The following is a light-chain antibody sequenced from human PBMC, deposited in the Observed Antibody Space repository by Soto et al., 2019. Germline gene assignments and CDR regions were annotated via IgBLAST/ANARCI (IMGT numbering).Light chain of an antibody. CDR3: QQRNMWPIT. CDR2: GAS. Sequence: EIVMTQSPATLSVSRWEIATLSCRASQSVSSNLAWYQQKPGQAPRLLIYGASSRATGIPDRFSGSGSGTDFTLTISSLEPEDSAVYYCQQRNMWPITFGQGTRLEIK. CDR1: QSVSSN. V-gene: IGKV3-11*01. J-gene: IGKJ5*01.